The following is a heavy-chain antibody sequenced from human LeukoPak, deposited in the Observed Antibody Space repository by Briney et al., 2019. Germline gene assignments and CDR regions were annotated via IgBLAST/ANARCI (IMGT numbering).Heavy chain of an antibody. V-gene: IGHV3-48*04. CDR2: ISSSSSTI. J-gene: IGHJ4*02. CDR3: ARREWGGSYHFGF. CDR1: GFTFSSYS. D-gene: IGHD3-16*02. Sequence: GGSLRLSCAASGFTFSSYSMNWVRQAPGKGLEWVAYISSSSSTIYYRDSVKGRFTVSRDNAKKSLYLQMNSLRVDDTAVYYCARREWGGSYHFGFWGQGSLVSVSS.